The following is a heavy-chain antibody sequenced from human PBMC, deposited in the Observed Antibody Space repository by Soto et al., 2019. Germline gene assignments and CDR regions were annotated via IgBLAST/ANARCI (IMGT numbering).Heavy chain of an antibody. CDR2: ISYDGSNK. V-gene: IGHV3-30*18. Sequence: GGSLRLSCAASGFTFSSYGMHWVRQAPGKGLEWVAVISYDGSNKYYADSVKGRFTIPRDNSKNTLYLQMNSLRAEDTAVYYCAKAQKGEQWLVQDDYWGQGTLVTVSS. CDR3: AKAQKGEQWLVQDDY. CDR1: GFTFSSYG. J-gene: IGHJ4*02. D-gene: IGHD6-19*01.